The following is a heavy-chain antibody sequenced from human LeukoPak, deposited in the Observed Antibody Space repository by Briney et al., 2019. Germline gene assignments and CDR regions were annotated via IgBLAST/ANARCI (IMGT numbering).Heavy chain of an antibody. J-gene: IGHJ4*02. V-gene: IGHV3-30*18. D-gene: IGHD3-10*01. CDR2: ISYDGSNK. CDR1: GFTFSSYG. CDR3: AKDRRYYGSGSYMDY. Sequence: GGSLRLSCAASGFTFSSYGMHWVRQAPGKGLEWVAVISYDGSNKYYADSVKGRFTISRDNSKNTLYLQMNSLRAEDTAVYYCAKDRRYYGSGSYMDYWGQETLVTVSS.